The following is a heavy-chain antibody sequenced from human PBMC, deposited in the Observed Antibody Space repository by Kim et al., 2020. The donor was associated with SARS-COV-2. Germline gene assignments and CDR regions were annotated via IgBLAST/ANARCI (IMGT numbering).Heavy chain of an antibody. V-gene: IGHV4-34*01. D-gene: IGHD2-2*01. CDR3: ARGQDIVVVPAAKTYYYYMDV. CDR2: INHSGST. Sequence: SETLSLTCAVYGGSFSGYYWSWIRQPPGKGLEWIGEINHSGSTNYNPSLKSRVTISVDTSKNQFSLKLSSVTAADTAVYYCARGQDIVVVPAAKTYYYYMDVWGKGTTVTVSS. J-gene: IGHJ6*03. CDR1: GGSFSGYY.